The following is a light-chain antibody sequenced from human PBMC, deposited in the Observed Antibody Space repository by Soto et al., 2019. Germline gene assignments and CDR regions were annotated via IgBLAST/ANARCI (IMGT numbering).Light chain of an antibody. CDR3: AAWDDSLKGVV. J-gene: IGLJ2*01. Sequence: QSVLTQAPSASGTPGQRVTISCSGSSSNIGSDSVNWYQQLPGTAPKLRIYNNNQRPSGVPDRFSGSKSGTSASLAISGLQSEDEADYYCAAWDDSLKGVVFGGGTKVTVL. CDR2: NNN. CDR1: SSNIGSDS. V-gene: IGLV1-44*01.